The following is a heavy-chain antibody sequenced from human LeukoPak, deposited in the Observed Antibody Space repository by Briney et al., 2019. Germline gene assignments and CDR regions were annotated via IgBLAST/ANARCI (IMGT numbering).Heavy chain of an antibody. CDR1: GFTFSSYS. CDR2: IRYDGSNK. Sequence: PGGSLRLSCAASGFTFSSYSMNWVRQAPGKGLEWVAFIRYDGSNKYYADSVKGRFTISRDNSKNTLYLQMNSLRAEDTAVYYCAKASLITGLPGTDAFDIWGQGTMVTVSS. D-gene: IGHD3-16*01. J-gene: IGHJ3*02. V-gene: IGHV3-30*02. CDR3: AKASLITGLPGTDAFDI.